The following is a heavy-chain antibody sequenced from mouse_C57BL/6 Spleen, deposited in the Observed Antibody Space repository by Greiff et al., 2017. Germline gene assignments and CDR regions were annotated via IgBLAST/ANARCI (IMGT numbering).Heavy chain of an antibody. D-gene: IGHD1-1*01. Sequence: QVQLKESGPGLVQPSQSLSITCTVSGFSLTSYGVHWVRQSPGKGLEWLGVIWSGGSTDYNAAFISRLSISKDNSKSQVFFKMNSLQADDTAIYYCARNPHYYGSSYGAMDYWGQGTSVTVSS. CDR2: IWSGGST. J-gene: IGHJ4*01. V-gene: IGHV2-2*01. CDR3: ARNPHYYGSSYGAMDY. CDR1: GFSLTSYG.